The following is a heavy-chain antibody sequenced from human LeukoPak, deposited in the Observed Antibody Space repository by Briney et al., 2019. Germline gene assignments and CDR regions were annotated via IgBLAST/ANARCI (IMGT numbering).Heavy chain of an antibody. CDR2: ISYDGSNK. J-gene: IGHJ4*02. D-gene: IGHD2-15*01. CDR1: GFTFSSYG. CDR3: VKDTEYCSGGSCFTSDYFDY. Sequence: GGSLRLSCAAAGFTFSSYGMHWVRQAPGKGLEWVAVISYDGSNKYYADSVKGRFTISRDNSKNTLYLQMNSLRAEDTAVYYCVKDTEYCSGGSCFTSDYFDYWGQGTLVTVSS. V-gene: IGHV3-30*18.